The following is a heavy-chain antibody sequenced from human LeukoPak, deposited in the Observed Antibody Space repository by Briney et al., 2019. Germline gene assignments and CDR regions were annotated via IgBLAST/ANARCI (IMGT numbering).Heavy chain of an antibody. CDR1: GGTFSSYA. V-gene: IGHV1-18*01. D-gene: IGHD1-26*01. J-gene: IGHJ4*02. CDR2: ISAYNGNT. Sequence: GASVKVSCKASGGTFSSYAISWVRQAPGQGLEWMGWISAYNGNTNYAQKLPGRVTMTTDTSTSTAYMELRSLRSDDTAVYYCARTGGVGASNLAFDYWGQGTLVTVSS. CDR3: ARTGGVGASNLAFDY.